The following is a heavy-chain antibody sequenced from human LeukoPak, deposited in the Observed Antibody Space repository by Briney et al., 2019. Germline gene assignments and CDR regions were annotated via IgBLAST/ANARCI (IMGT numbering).Heavy chain of an antibody. J-gene: IGHJ4*02. CDR2: IYYSGST. D-gene: IGHD4-17*01. CDR3: ARHMYGDSPFDY. CDR1: GGSISSYY. Sequence: SETLSLTCTVSGGSISSYYWSWIRQPPGKGLEWIGYIYYSGSTNYNPSLKSRVTISVDTSKNQFPLKLSSVTAADTAVYYCARHMYGDSPFDYWGQGTLVTVSS. V-gene: IGHV4-59*08.